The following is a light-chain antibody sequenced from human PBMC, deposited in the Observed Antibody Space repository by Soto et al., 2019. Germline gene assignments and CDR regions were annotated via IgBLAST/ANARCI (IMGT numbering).Light chain of an antibody. J-gene: IGLJ2*01. CDR3: SSYAGSNTHVV. CDR1: SSDVGAYNC. Sequence: QSVLTQSRSVSGSPGQSVTISCTGTSSDVGAYNCVSWYQQYPGKVPKLMIYDVSKRPSGVPDRFSGSKSGNTASLTISGLQAEDEADYYCSSYAGSNTHVVFGGGTKLTVL. CDR2: DVS. V-gene: IGLV2-11*01.